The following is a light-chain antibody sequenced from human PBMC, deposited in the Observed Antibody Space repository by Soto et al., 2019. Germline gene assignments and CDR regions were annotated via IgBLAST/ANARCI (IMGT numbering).Light chain of an antibody. CDR1: QSVSIN. V-gene: IGKV3-15*01. J-gene: IGKJ4*01. Sequence: EIVMTQSPATLSVSPGERATLSCRASQSVSINLAWYQQKPGQAPRLLIYGASTRATGFPARVSGSGSGTDFTLTINSLQYEDSSGYYCQQYHNWPPVTFGGGTRVDIK. CDR2: GAS. CDR3: QQYHNWPPVT.